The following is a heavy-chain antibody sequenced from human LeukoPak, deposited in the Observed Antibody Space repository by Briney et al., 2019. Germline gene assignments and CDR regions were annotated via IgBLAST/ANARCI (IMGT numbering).Heavy chain of an antibody. D-gene: IGHD3-10*01. CDR3: ARHVRHGSGFHAFDI. CDR1: GGSFSGYY. Sequence: PSETLSLTCAVYGGSFSGYYWSWIRQPPGKGLEWIGEINHSGSTNYNPSLKSRVTISVDTSKNQFSLKLSSVTAADTAVYYCARHVRHGSGFHAFDIWGQGTMVTVSS. V-gene: IGHV4-34*01. CDR2: INHSGST. J-gene: IGHJ3*02.